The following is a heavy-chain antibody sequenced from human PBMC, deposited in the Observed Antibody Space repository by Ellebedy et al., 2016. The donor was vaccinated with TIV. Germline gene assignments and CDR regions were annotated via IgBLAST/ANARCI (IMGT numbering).Heavy chain of an antibody. CDR1: GGTFSSYA. CDR2: IIPILGIA. Sequence: ASVKVSCKASGGTFSSYAISWVRQAPGQGLEWMGRIIPILGIANYAQKFQGRVTITADKSTSTAYMELSSLRSEDTAVYYCARGRGCSGGSCYSVFGWYFDLWGRGTLVTVSS. D-gene: IGHD2-15*01. J-gene: IGHJ2*01. V-gene: IGHV1-69*04. CDR3: ARGRGCSGGSCYSVFGWYFDL.